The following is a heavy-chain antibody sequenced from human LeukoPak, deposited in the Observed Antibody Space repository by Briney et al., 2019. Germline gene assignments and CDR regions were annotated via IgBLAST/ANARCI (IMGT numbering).Heavy chain of an antibody. CDR2: IDYSGGST. CDR3: ARLRDGYKRPGDY. V-gene: IGHV3-23*01. J-gene: IGHJ4*02. D-gene: IGHD5-24*01. CDR1: GFTLGSYE. Sequence: GGSLRLSCTVSGFTLGSYEMSWIRQAPGKGLEWVSSIDYSGGSTYYADSVKGRFTISRDNSKNTLYLQLNSLRGDDTAVYYCARLRDGYKRPGDYWGQGTLVTVSS.